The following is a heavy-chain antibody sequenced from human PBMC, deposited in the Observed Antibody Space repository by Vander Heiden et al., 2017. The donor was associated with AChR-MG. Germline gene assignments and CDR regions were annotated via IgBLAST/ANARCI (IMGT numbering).Heavy chain of an antibody. V-gene: IGHV3-30*18. D-gene: IGHD3-22*01. J-gene: IGHJ4*02. Sequence: QVQLVESGGGVVQPGRSLRLSCPASGFTFSSYGMHWVRQAPGKGLEWVAVISYDGSNKYYADSVKGRFTISRDNSKNTLYLQMNSLRAEDTAVYYCAKVEGDDSSPFDYWGQGTLVTVSS. CDR2: ISYDGSNK. CDR1: GFTFSSYG. CDR3: AKVEGDDSSPFDY.